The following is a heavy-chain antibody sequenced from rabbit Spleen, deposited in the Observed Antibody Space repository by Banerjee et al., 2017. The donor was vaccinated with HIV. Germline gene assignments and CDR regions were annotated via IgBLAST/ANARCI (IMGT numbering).Heavy chain of an antibody. D-gene: IGHD4-2*01. CDR1: GVSFSSNYY. Sequence: QSLEESGGDLVKPGASLTLTCTASGVSFSSNYYMCWVRQAPGKGLEWTACFASGSSGFAYYAEWAKRRLSTTKKSSTTVVIQKTSLPTAAAAAYFCAGDAGTDVTTCSMGLWGPGTLVTVS. CDR2: FASGSSGFA. V-gene: IGHV1S40*01. J-gene: IGHJ4*01. CDR3: AGDAGTDVTTCSMGL.